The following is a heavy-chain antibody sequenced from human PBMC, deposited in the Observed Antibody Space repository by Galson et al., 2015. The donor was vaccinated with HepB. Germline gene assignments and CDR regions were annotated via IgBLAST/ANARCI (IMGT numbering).Heavy chain of an antibody. CDR3: ATDPNYYDSSGYYFDY. CDR2: FDPEDGET. D-gene: IGHD3-22*01. Sequence: SVKVSCKVSGYTLTELSMHWVRQAPGKGLEWMGGFDPEDGETIYAQKFQGRVTMTEDTSTDTAYMELSSLRSEDTAVYYCATDPNYYDSSGYYFDYWGQGTLVTVSS. V-gene: IGHV1-24*01. CDR1: GYTLTELS. J-gene: IGHJ4*02.